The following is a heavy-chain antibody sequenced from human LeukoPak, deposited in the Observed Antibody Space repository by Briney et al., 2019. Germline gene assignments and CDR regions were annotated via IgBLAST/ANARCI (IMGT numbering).Heavy chain of an antibody. CDR3: ARYTGGGVY. V-gene: IGHV3-74*01. CDR2: ISSDGNNT. D-gene: IGHD2-2*02. J-gene: IGHJ4*02. Sequence: GGSLRLSCAVSGFTFSSGYMHWVRQPPGKGPVWVSRISSDGNNTIYADSVKGRFTIPRDDARNTLYLQMNSLRDADTAVYYCARYTGGGVYWGQGTLVTVSS. CDR1: GFTFSSGY.